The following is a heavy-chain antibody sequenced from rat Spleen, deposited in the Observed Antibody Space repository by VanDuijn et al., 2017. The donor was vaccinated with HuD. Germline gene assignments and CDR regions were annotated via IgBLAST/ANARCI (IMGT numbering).Heavy chain of an antibody. J-gene: IGHJ2*01. CDR1: GFSLTDYS. CDR2: KWSGGST. D-gene: IGHD1-1*01. Sequence: VQLKESGPGLVQPSQTLSLTCTVSGFSLTDYSVHWVGQPPGKGLEWMGVKWSGGSTACNSAYKSRLSISRDTSKSQVFLKMNSLQTEDTGTYYCARHDYSGDVDFDYWGQGVMVTVSS. CDR3: ARHDYSGDVDFDY. V-gene: IGHV2S63*01.